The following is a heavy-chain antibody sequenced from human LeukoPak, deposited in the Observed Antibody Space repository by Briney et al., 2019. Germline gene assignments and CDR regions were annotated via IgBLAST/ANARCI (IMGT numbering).Heavy chain of an antibody. CDR2: IKQDGSEK. V-gene: IGHV3-7*01. Sequence: GGSLRLSCAASGFTSSSYWMSWVRQAPGKGLEWVANIKQDGSEKYYVDSVKGRFTISRDNAKNSLYLQMNSLRAEDTAVYYCARESSRYCTNGVCYTNYFDYWGQGTLVTVSS. J-gene: IGHJ4*02. D-gene: IGHD2-8*01. CDR1: GFTSSSYW. CDR3: ARESSRYCTNGVCYTNYFDY.